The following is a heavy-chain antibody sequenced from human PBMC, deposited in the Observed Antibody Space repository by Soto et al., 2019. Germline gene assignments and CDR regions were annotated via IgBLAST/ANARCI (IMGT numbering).Heavy chain of an antibody. CDR3: AKDRLGYCSGGSCYLLDY. CDR2: ISGSGGST. J-gene: IGHJ4*02. V-gene: IGHV3-23*01. D-gene: IGHD2-15*01. CDR1: GFTFSSYA. Sequence: PGGSPRLSCAASGFTFSSYAMSWVRQAPGKGLEWVSAISGSGGSTYYADSVKGRFTISRDNSKNTLYLQMNSLRAEDTAVYYCAKDRLGYCSGGSCYLLDYWGQGTLVTVSS.